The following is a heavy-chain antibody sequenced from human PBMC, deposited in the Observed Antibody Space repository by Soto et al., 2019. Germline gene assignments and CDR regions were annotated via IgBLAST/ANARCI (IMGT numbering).Heavy chain of an antibody. D-gene: IGHD3-3*01. CDR2: ISGSGGST. CDR3: AKGQFLEWLSNDAFDI. CDR1: GFTFSSYA. Sequence: EVQLLESGGGLVQPGGSLRLSCAASGFTFSSYAMSWVRQAPGKGLEWVSAISGSGGSTYYADSVKGRFTISRGNSKNTLYLQMNSLRAEDTAVYYCAKGQFLEWLSNDAFDIWGQGTMVTVSS. J-gene: IGHJ3*02. V-gene: IGHV3-23*01.